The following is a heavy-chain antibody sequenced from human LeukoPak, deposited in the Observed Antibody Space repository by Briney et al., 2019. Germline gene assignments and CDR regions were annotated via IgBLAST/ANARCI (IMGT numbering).Heavy chain of an antibody. Sequence: GGSLRLSCAASGFTFSSFAMSWVRQAPGKGLEWVSAISGSGAGTYYADSVKGRFSVSRDNSKNTLYLQMNSQRAEDTAVYYCAKGWGYCSSTSCYPFDYWGQGTLVTVSS. V-gene: IGHV3-23*01. CDR1: GFTFSSFA. D-gene: IGHD2-2*01. CDR3: AKGWGYCSSTSCYPFDY. CDR2: ISGSGAGT. J-gene: IGHJ4*02.